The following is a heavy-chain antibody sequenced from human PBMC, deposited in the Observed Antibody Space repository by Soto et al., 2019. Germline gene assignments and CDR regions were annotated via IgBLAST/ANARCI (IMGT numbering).Heavy chain of an antibody. D-gene: IGHD3-16*01. Sequence: GESLKISCAASGFTFRTYGMHWVRQAPGKGLEWVVIFWYDGSNKYYAESVKGRFTISRDNSKNTLYLQMNSLRAEDTAVYYCARDGTFGAKGGSLDIWGQGTMVTVSS. CDR2: FWYDGSNK. J-gene: IGHJ3*02. V-gene: IGHV3-33*01. CDR1: GFTFRTYG. CDR3: ARDGTFGAKGGSLDI.